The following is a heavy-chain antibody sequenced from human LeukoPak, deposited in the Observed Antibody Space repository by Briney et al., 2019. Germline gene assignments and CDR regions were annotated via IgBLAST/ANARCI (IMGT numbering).Heavy chain of an antibody. CDR2: IKLDGSEK. V-gene: IGHV3-7*03. CDR3: AKTLSYSGSYYFDY. D-gene: IGHD1-26*01. J-gene: IGHJ4*02. Sequence: PGGSLRLSCAASGFTFSRYWMSWVRQAPGKGLEWVANIKLDGSEKYYVDSVKGRFTISRDNSKNNLYLQMNSLRAEETALYYCAKTLSYSGSYYFDYWGQGTLVTVSS. CDR1: GFTFSRYW.